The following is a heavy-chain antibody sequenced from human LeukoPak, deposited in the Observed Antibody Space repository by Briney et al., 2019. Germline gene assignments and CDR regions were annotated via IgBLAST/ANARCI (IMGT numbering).Heavy chain of an antibody. Sequence: SVKVSCKASGYTFTSYGISWVRQAPGQGLEWMGWISAYNGNTNYAQKLQGRVTMTTDTSTSTAYMELRSLRSDDTAVYYCARDKILAVYYYYMDVWGKGTTVTVSS. D-gene: IGHD6-19*01. CDR3: ARDKILAVYYYYMDV. V-gene: IGHV1-18*01. CDR1: GYTFTSYG. J-gene: IGHJ6*03. CDR2: ISAYNGNT.